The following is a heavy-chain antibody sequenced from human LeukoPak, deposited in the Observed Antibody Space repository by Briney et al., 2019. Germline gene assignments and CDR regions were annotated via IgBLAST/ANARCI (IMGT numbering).Heavy chain of an antibody. J-gene: IGHJ4*02. Sequence: PGGSLRLSCAASGFTFSSYWMHWVRQAPGKGLVWVSRINSDGSSTSYADSVKGRFTISRDNAKNTLYLQMNSLRAEDTAVYCCARADTEYYYDSSGYYYDYWGQGTLVTVSS. CDR1: GFTFSSYW. CDR3: ARADTEYYYDSSGYYYDY. V-gene: IGHV3-74*01. D-gene: IGHD3-22*01. CDR2: INSDGSST.